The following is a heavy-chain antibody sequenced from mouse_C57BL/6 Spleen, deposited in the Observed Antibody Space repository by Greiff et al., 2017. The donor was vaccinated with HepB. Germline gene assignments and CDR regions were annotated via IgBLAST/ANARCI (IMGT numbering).Heavy chain of an antibody. CDR3: TRSRGAY. V-gene: IGHV1-15*01. D-gene: IGHD1-1*01. Sequence: QVQLQQSGAELVRPGASVTLSCKASGYTFTDYEMHWVKQTPVHGLEWIGAIDPETGGTAYNQKFKGKAIRTADKSSSTAYMELRSLTSEDSAVYYCTRSRGAYWGQGTLVTVSA. CDR1: GYTFTDYE. CDR2: IDPETGGT. J-gene: IGHJ3*01.